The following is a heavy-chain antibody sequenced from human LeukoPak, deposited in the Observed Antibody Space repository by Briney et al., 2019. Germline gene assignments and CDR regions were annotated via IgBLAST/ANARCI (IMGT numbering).Heavy chain of an antibody. CDR3: ARDYRNSHWFDP. J-gene: IGHJ5*02. CDR1: GFTFSLYW. D-gene: IGHD6-6*01. Sequence: GGSLRLSCAASGFTFSLYWMNWVRRAPGKGLEWVANIKQDGSEKYYVDSVKGRFTISRDNAKNSLYLQMNSLRAEDTAVYYCARDYRNSHWFDPWGQGTLVTVSS. V-gene: IGHV3-7*01. CDR2: IKQDGSEK.